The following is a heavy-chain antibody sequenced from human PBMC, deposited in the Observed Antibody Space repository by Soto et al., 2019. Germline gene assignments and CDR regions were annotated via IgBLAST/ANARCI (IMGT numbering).Heavy chain of an antibody. CDR1: GFTFDDYA. CDR2: ITWNSGKI. D-gene: IGHD2-15*01. V-gene: IGHV3-9*01. J-gene: IGHJ4*01. Sequence: HLGGSLRLSCTASGFTFDDYAMHWVRQGPGRGLEWVSGITWNSGKIAYADSVKGRFTIARDDDNNSLYLQMNSLRPEDTALYYCVKDSYADFHRVLSTAEYFFDYWGHGTLVTVSS. CDR3: VKDSYADFHRVLSTAEYFFDY.